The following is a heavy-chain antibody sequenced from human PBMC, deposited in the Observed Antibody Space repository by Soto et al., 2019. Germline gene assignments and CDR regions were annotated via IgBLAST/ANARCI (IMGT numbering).Heavy chain of an antibody. Sequence: ASVKVSCKASGYTFTSYGISCVRQAPGQGLEWMGAISAYNGNTNYAQKLQGRVTMITDTSTSTAHMELRSLRSDDTAVYYCARDQTSGWFGELEDYYYMDVWGKGTTVTVSS. D-gene: IGHD3-10*01. V-gene: IGHV1-18*04. CDR2: ISAYNGNT. J-gene: IGHJ6*03. CDR1: GYTFTSYG. CDR3: ARDQTSGWFGELEDYYYMDV.